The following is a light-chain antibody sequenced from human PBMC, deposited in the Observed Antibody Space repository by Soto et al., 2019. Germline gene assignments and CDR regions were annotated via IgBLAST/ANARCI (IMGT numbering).Light chain of an antibody. CDR1: QSISSY. J-gene: IGKJ4*01. Sequence: DIQMTQSPSSLSASVGDRVTITCRASQSISSYLNWYQQKPGKAPKLLIYAASSLPSGVPSRFSGIGSGTDFTLTISSLQPEDFATYDCQQSYSTPLTFGGGTKVEIK. CDR2: AAS. V-gene: IGKV1-39*01. CDR3: QQSYSTPLT.